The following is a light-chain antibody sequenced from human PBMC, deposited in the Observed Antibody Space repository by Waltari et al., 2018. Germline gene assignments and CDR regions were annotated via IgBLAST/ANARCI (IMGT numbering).Light chain of an antibody. CDR2: KAS. Sequence: DIQMTQSTSTLSASVGDRVIFSSRASQSISKWLAWYQQKPGKAPKLLIYKASTLESVVPSRFSGSGSGTEFTLTISSLQPEDFATYYCQQYNSYSLLSFGGGTKVEIK. J-gene: IGKJ4*01. CDR1: QSISKW. V-gene: IGKV1-5*03. CDR3: QQYNSYSLLS.